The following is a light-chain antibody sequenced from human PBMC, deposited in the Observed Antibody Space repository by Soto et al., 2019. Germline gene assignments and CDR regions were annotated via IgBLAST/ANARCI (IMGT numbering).Light chain of an antibody. Sequence: SYELTQAPSMSVAPGETATIICGGNNIGSKSVNWYQQKPGQAPVMVMYDDHDRPTGIPERFSGSNSGNTATLTITRVEAGDEADYYCQVWDIISDVVFGGGTKLTVL. CDR2: DDH. V-gene: IGLV3-21*01. CDR1: NIGSKS. J-gene: IGLJ2*01. CDR3: QVWDIISDVV.